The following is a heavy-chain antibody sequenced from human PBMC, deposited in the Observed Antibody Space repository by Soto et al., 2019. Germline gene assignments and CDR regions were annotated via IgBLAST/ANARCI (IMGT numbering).Heavy chain of an antibody. V-gene: IGHV5-10-1*01. CDR2: IDPSDSYT. J-gene: IGHJ6*02. D-gene: IGHD3-3*01. CDR3: ARLYYDFWSGYPNPHYYYYGMDV. Sequence: PGEPRKISCKVSVYSFTSYWISWVRQMPGKGLEWMGRIDPSDSYTNYSPSFQGHVTISADKSISTAYLQWSSLKASDTAMYYCARLYYDFWSGYPNPHYYYYGMDVWGQGTTVTVSS. CDR1: VYSFTSYW.